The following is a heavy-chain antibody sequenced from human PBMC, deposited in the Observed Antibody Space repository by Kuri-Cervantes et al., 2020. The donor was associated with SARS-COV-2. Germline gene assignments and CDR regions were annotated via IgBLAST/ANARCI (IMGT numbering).Heavy chain of an antibody. CDR1: GGSFSGYY. CDR3: ARRVVSGMDV. D-gene: IGHD3-22*01. J-gene: IGHJ6*02. CDR2: INHSGST. Sequence: GSLRLSCAVYGGSFSGYYWSWIRQPPGKGLEWIGEINHSGSTNYNPSLKSRVTISVDTSKNQFSLKRSSVTAADTAVYYCARRVVSGMDVWGQGTTVTVSS. V-gene: IGHV4-34*01.